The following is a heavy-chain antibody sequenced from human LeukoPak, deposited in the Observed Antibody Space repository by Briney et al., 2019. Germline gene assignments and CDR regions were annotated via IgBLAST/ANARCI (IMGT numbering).Heavy chain of an antibody. CDR3: ARRYHASGRTDTDDAFDI. V-gene: IGHV6-1*01. CDR2: TYYRSKWYN. Sequence: SQTLSLTCAISGDSVSSNSAACNWIRQSPSRGLEWLGRTYYRSKWYNDYAVSVKSRITINPDTSKNQFSLKLSSVTAADTAVYYCARRYHASGRTDTDDAFDIWGQGTMVTVSS. D-gene: IGHD3-10*01. J-gene: IGHJ3*02. CDR1: GDSVSSNSAA.